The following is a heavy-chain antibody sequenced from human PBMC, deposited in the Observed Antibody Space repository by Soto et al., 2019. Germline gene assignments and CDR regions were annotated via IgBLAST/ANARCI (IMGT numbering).Heavy chain of an antibody. CDR1: GYTFTVYY. CDR2: INPKSGGT. D-gene: IGHD2-15*01. CDR3: ARDLAKGGGSAGFDF. Sequence: VEVTCQASGYTFTVYYMHWVRQAPGQGLEWMGWINPKSGGTMYPQKFQGRVTMTWDTSISTAYMALTRLRSDDTAVYYCARDLAKGGGSAGFDFWGQGTMVTVSS. J-gene: IGHJ4*02. V-gene: IGHV1-2*02.